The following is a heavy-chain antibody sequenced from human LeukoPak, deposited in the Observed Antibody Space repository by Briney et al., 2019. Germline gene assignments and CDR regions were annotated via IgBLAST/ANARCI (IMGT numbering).Heavy chain of an antibody. V-gene: IGHV3-15*01. D-gene: IGHD2-15*01. CDR2: IKSKTDGGTT. CDR3: TTGDCSGGSCYWGGYYYYYMDV. Sequence: GGSLRLSCAASGFTFSNAWMSWVRQAPGKGLEWVGRIKSKTDGGTTDYAAPVKGGFTISRDDSKNTLYLQMNSLKTEDTAVYYCTTGDCSGGSCYWGGYYYYYMDVWGKGTTVTVSS. J-gene: IGHJ6*03. CDR1: GFTFSNAW.